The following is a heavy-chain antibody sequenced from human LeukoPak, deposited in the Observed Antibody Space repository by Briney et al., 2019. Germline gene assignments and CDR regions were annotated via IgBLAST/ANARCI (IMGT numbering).Heavy chain of an antibody. J-gene: IGHJ4*02. CDR2: IYSGGST. Sequence: VGSLRLSCAASGFTVSSNYMSWVRQAPGKGLEWVSVIYSGGSTYYADSVKGRFTISRGNSKNTLYLQMNSLRAEDTAVYYCARGTTYYDILTGYYDRGDDYWGQGTPVTVSS. CDR1: GFTVSSNY. D-gene: IGHD3-9*01. CDR3: ARGTTYYDILTGYYDRGDDY. V-gene: IGHV3-53*01.